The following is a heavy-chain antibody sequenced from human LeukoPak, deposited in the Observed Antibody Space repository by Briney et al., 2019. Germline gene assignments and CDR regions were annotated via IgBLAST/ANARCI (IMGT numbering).Heavy chain of an antibody. J-gene: IGHJ4*02. V-gene: IGHV5-51*01. CDR2: IYPGDSDT. Sequence: IIYPGDSDTRYSPSFQGQVTISADKSISTAYLQWSSLKASDTAMYYCARAPYYDYPNDYWGQGTLVTVSS. D-gene: IGHD3-3*01. CDR3: ARAPYYDYPNDY.